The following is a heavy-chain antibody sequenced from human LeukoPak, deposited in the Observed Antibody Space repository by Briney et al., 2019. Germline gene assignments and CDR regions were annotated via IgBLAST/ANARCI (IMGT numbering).Heavy chain of an antibody. V-gene: IGHV3-21*01. CDR3: ARVTAYFDAFDI. J-gene: IGHJ3*02. D-gene: IGHD2/OR15-2a*01. CDR2: ISSSSSYV. Sequence: GGPLRLSCAASGFTFSSYSMNWVRQAPGKGLEWVSSISSSSSYVYQADSVKGRFTILRDNAKNSLYLQMNSLRAEDTAVYYCARVTAYFDAFDIWGQGTMVTVSS. CDR1: GFTFSSYS.